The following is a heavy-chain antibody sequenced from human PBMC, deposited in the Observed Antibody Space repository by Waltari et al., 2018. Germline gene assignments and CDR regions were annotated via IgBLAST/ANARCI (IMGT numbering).Heavy chain of an antibody. D-gene: IGHD4-4*01. J-gene: IGHJ4*02. V-gene: IGHV1-46*02. CDR2: ISPLGVMT. CDR1: GNTFNNYF. CDR3: AREGTNAIDYKNFDY. Sequence: QLPLVQSGAEVKKPGASVKISCMASGNTFNNYFLHWVRQAPGQWLEWMGAISPLGVMTYYPQRFRGRVTITRDTSTNTVYMDLSSLTSGDTAVYYCAREGTNAIDYKNFDYYGQGTLVNVSS.